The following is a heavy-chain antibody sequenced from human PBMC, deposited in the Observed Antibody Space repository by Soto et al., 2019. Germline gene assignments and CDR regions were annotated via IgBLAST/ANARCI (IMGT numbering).Heavy chain of an antibody. D-gene: IGHD2-2*01. CDR2: ISYDGSNK. Sequence: PGKGLEWVAVISYDGSNKYYADSVKGRFTISRDNSKNTLYLQMNSLRAEDTAVYYCAKEKQWLEYQLGIWGQGTLVSGSS. V-gene: IGHV3-30*18. J-gene: IGHJ4*02. CDR3: AKEKQWLEYQLGI.